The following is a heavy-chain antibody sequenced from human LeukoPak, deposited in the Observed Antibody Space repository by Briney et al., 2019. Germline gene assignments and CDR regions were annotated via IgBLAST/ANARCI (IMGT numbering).Heavy chain of an antibody. D-gene: IGHD6-19*01. Sequence: GGSLRLSCAASGFTVSSYWMSSVRQAPGKGLELVANIKQDESEKYYVDSVKCRYTISRDNAKDSLYLQMNSLRAEEPAVYYCVRGGTSGWDWYFDLWGRGTLVTVSS. CDR2: IKQDESEK. CDR1: GFTVSSYW. V-gene: IGHV3-7*01. CDR3: VRGGTSGWDWYFDL. J-gene: IGHJ2*01.